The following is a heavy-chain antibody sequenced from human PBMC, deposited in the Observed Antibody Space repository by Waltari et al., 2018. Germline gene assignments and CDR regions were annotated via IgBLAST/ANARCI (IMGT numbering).Heavy chain of an antibody. J-gene: IGHJ4*02. D-gene: IGHD3-10*01. CDR2: DNPNSGGT. V-gene: IGHV1-2*06. Sequence: QVQLVQSGAEVKKPGASVKVSCTASGYAFPGYYMQWVRQAPGQGLEWMGRDNPNSGGTNYAQKFQGRVTMTRDPSISTAYMVLSRLTSDDTAVYYCAIEGTGSYSKRAFDYWGQGTLVTVSS. CDR3: AIEGTGSYSKRAFDY. CDR1: GYAFPGYY.